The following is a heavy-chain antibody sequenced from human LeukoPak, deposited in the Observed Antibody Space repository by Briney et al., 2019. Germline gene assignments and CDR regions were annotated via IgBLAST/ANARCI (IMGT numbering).Heavy chain of an antibody. D-gene: IGHD3-3*01. CDR3: ARTYWGFYSIFGVVENYYYMDV. CDR1: GGSISSSSYY. J-gene: IGHJ6*03. Sequence: PSETLSLTCAVSGGSISSSSYYWGWIRQPPGKGLEWIGSIYYSGSTYYNPSLKSRVTISVDTSKNQFSLKLSSLTAADTAVYYCARTYWGFYSIFGVVENYYYMDVWGKGTTVTVSS. V-gene: IGHV4-39*01. CDR2: IYYSGST.